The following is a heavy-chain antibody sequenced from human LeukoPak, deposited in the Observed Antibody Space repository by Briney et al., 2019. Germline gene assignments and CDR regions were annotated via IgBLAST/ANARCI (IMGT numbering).Heavy chain of an antibody. CDR1: GGSISSSGYY. J-gene: IGHJ4*02. V-gene: IGHV4-39*07. Sequence: SETLSLTCTVSGGSISSSGYYWGWIRQPPGMGLEWIGSIYYSGSTYYNPSLKSRVTISVDTSKNQFSLKLSSVTAADTAVYYCARAVTMIVAVDYWGQGTLVTVSS. CDR2: IYYSGST. D-gene: IGHD3-22*01. CDR3: ARAVTMIVAVDY.